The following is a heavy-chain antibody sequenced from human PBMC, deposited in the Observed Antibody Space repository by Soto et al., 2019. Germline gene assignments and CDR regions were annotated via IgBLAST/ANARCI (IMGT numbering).Heavy chain of an antibody. V-gene: IGHV2-5*02. D-gene: IGHD4-4*01. CDR1: GFSLTTNAEG. J-gene: IGHJ2*01. CDR3: AHRALYRSFYWYFDL. Sequence: QITLKESGPTLVKPTQTLTLTCTFSGFSLTTNAEGVGWIRQPPGKALEWLALIYWDDDKRYSPSVKSRLTITKDPSRNQVVLTMTNVDPVDTATYFCAHRALYRSFYWYFDLWGRGTLVTVSS. CDR2: IYWDDDK.